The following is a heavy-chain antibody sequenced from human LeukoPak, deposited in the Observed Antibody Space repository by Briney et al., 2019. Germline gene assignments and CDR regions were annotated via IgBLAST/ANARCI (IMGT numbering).Heavy chain of an antibody. Sequence: ASVKVSCKVSGYTLTELSMHWVRQAPGQGLEWMGIINPSGDSTTYAQRFQGRVTMTRDTSTSTVYMELNSLRSEDTAVYYCARGGIVGVTWGYFDYWGQGTLVTVSS. J-gene: IGHJ4*02. D-gene: IGHD2-21*02. V-gene: IGHV1-46*01. CDR1: GYTLTELS. CDR2: INPSGDST. CDR3: ARGGIVGVTWGYFDY.